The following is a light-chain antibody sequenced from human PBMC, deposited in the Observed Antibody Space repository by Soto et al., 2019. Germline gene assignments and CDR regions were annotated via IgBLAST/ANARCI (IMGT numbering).Light chain of an antibody. J-gene: IGKJ1*01. Sequence: EIVMTQSPVTLSVSPGEKATFTCRACQSVTNNLAWYQQTPGQAPRLLIYRASTRATGVPVRFSGSGSGTQFTLTISSLQSEDSAGHFCQQYNHWPGTFGQGTKVDIK. CDR2: RAS. V-gene: IGKV3D-15*01. CDR1: QSVTNN. CDR3: QQYNHWPGT.